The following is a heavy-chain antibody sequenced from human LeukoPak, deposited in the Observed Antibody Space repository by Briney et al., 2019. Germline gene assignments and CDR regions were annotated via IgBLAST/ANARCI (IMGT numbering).Heavy chain of an antibody. CDR2: IYHSGST. J-gene: IGHJ5*02. CDR3: ARRQRGFDWLRNWFDP. Sequence: LETLSLTCTVSGYSISSGYYWGWIRQPPGKGLEWIGSIYHSGSTYYNPSLKSRVTISADTSKNQFSLKLSSVTAADTAVYYCARRQRGFDWLRNWFDPWGQGTLVTVSS. D-gene: IGHD3-9*01. V-gene: IGHV4-38-2*02. CDR1: GYSISSGYY.